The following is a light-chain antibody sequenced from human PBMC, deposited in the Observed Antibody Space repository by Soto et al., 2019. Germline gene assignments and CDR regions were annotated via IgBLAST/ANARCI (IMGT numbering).Light chain of an antibody. CDR1: QSVSSF. CDR3: QQRSNWPWT. CDR2: DAS. Sequence: EIVLTQSPVTLSLSPGERATLSCRASQSVSSFLVWYQQKPGQAPRLLISDASNRATGIPGRFSGSGSGTDISLTISSLEPEDFAVYYCQQRSNWPWTFGQGTKVEIK. J-gene: IGKJ1*01. V-gene: IGKV3-11*01.